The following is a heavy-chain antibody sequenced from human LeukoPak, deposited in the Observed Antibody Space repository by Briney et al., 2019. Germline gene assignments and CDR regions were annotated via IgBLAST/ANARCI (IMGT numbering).Heavy chain of an antibody. CDR1: GGSISSSPYY. J-gene: IGHJ5*02. V-gene: IGHV4-39*07. Sequence: SETLSLTCTVSGGSISSSPYYWGWIRQPPGKGLEWIGSIYYSGTTHYSPSLESRVTISVDTSKNQFSLKVASVTAADTAIYYCAKGAGGFSYYNWFDPWGQGTLVNVSS. CDR3: AKGAGGFSYYNWFDP. CDR2: IYYSGTT. D-gene: IGHD5-18*01.